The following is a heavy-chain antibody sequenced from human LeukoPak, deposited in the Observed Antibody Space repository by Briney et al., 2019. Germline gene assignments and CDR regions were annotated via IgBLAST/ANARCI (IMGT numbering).Heavy chain of an antibody. V-gene: IGHV1-69*05. CDR3: ARDHALAVAGTQGT. D-gene: IGHD6-19*01. CDR2: IIPIFGTA. J-gene: IGHJ4*02. Sequence: SVKVSCKASGGTFSSCAISWVRQAPGQGLEWMGRIIPIFGTANYAQKFQGRVTITTDESTSTAYMELSSLRSEDTAVYYCARDHALAVAGTQGTWGQGTLVTVSS. CDR1: GGTFSSCA.